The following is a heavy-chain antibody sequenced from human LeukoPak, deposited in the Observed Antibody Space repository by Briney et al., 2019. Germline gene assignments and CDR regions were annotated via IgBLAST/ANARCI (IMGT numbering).Heavy chain of an antibody. CDR1: GGSISIYY. Sequence: PSETLSLTCTVSGGSISIYYWSWIRQPAGKGLEWIGRIYTSGSTNYNPSLKSRATMSVDTSKNQFSLKLSSVTAADTAVYYCAREIAATGTALFDPWGQGTLVTVSS. V-gene: IGHV4-4*07. D-gene: IGHD6-13*01. CDR3: AREIAATGTALFDP. J-gene: IGHJ5*02. CDR2: IYTSGST.